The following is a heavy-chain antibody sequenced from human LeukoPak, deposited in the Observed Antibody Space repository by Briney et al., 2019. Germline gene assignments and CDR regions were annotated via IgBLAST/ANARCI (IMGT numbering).Heavy chain of an antibody. D-gene: IGHD6-19*01. CDR3: ARHRQSGAVAAPFDY. CDR2: IYPGDSDT. CDR1: GYSFTSYW. V-gene: IGHV5-51*01. J-gene: IGHJ4*02. Sequence: GESLKISCKGSGYSFTSYWIGWVRQMPGKGLEWMGIIYPGDSDTRYSPSFQGQVTISADKSISTAYLQWSSLKASDTAMYYCARHRQSGAVAAPFDYWGQGTLVTVSS.